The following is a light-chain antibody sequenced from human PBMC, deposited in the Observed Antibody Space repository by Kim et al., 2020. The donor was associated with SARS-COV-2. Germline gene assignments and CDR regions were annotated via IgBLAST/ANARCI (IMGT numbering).Light chain of an antibody. V-gene: IGKV1-12*01. J-gene: IGKJ5*01. CDR1: QSIGSW. CDR3: QQSNSFPIT. Sequence: ASVGERVTITCGASQSIGSWLAWYQQRTGKAPKLVIYAASSLQSGVPSRFSGSGYGTHFTLTISSLQPEDFATYYCQQSNSFPITFGEGTRLEIK. CDR2: AAS.